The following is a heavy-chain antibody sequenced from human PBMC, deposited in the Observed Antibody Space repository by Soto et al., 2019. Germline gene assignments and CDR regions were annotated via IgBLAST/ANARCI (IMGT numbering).Heavy chain of an antibody. Sequence: ASVKVSCKTSGYTFTRNGISWVRQAPGQGLEWMGWISPKSGSKKYAQKFQGRVIMTTGTSTSTAYMELRSLRCDDTAVYYCVKDRDSNSWPSRDVWGPGTTVTVSS. V-gene: IGHV1-18*01. CDR1: GYTFTRNG. CDR3: VKDRDSNSWPSRDV. D-gene: IGHD3-22*01. CDR2: ISPKSGSK. J-gene: IGHJ6*02.